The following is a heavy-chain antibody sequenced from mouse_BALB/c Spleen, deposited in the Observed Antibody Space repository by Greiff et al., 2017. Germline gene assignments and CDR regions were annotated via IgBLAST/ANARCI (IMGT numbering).Heavy chain of an antibody. CDR1: GYTFTSYN. D-gene: IGHD2-2*01. Sequence: QVQLQQPGAELVKPGASVKMSCKASGYTFTSYNMHWVKQTPGQGLEWIGAIYPGNGDTSYNQKFKGKATLTADKSSSTAYMQLSSLTSEDSAVYYCARYDGYYCDYWGRGTTLTVSS. CDR3: ARYDGYYCDY. V-gene: IGHV1-12*01. J-gene: IGHJ2*01. CDR2: IYPGNGDT.